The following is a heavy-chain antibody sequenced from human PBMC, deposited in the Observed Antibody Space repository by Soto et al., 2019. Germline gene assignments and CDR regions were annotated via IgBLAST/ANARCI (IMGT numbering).Heavy chain of an antibody. CDR3: AKSEARGIYYYDSSGPVDY. Sequence: GGSLRLSCAASGFTFSSYGMHWVRQAPGKGLEWVAVISYDGSNKYYADSVKGRFTISRDNSKNTLYLQMNSLRAEDTAVYYRAKSEARGIYYYDSSGPVDYWGQGTLVTVSS. CDR2: ISYDGSNK. V-gene: IGHV3-30*18. CDR1: GFTFSSYG. D-gene: IGHD3-22*01. J-gene: IGHJ4*02.